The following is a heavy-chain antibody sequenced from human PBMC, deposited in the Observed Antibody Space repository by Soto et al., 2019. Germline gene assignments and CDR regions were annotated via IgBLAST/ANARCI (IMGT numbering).Heavy chain of an antibody. CDR1: GGTFSSYT. Sequence: SVKVSCKASGGTFSSYTISWVRQAPGQGLEWMGRIIPILGIANYAQKFQGRVTITADKSTSTAYMELSSLRSEDTAVYYCATPSNVDIVATIRSDGLDYWGQGTLVTVSS. CDR3: ATPSNVDIVATIRSDGLDY. V-gene: IGHV1-69*02. D-gene: IGHD5-12*01. J-gene: IGHJ4*02. CDR2: IIPILGIA.